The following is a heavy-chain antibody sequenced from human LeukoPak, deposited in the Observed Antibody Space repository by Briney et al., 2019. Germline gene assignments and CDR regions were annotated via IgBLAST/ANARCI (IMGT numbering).Heavy chain of an antibody. CDR1: GYTFTTSD. Sequence: ASVKVSCKASGYTFTTSDINWVRQATGQGLEWMGWMNPNTGKTGSAQRFQGRLTMTQDTSTSTAYLEVTGLGFEDTGIYYCARGRPGPAGAGTYDFRGQGTLITVSS. CDR3: ARGRPGPAGAGTYDF. V-gene: IGHV1-8*01. D-gene: IGHD6-13*01. CDR2: MNPNTGKT. J-gene: IGHJ4*02.